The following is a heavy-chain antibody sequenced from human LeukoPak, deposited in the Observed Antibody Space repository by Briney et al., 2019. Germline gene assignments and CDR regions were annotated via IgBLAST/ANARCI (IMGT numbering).Heavy chain of an antibody. CDR2: ISSGSGYI. V-gene: IGHV3-21*01. CDR3: ARDGLGIDY. CDR1: GFTFSSYS. D-gene: IGHD3-10*01. J-gene: IGHJ4*02. Sequence: GGSLRLSCAASGFTFSSYSMNWVRQTPGKGLEWVSSISSGSGYIHYADSVKGRFTISRDNAKKSLYLQMNSLRAEDTAVYYCARDGLGIDYWGLGTLVTVSS.